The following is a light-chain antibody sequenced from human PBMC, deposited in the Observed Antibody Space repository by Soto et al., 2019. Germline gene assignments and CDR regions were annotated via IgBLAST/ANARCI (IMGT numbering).Light chain of an antibody. V-gene: IGLV3-1*01. CDR1: KLGDKY. CDR3: QAWDSSTAEVV. J-gene: IGLJ3*02. Sequence: SSELTQPPSVSVSPGQTASITCSGDKLGDKYACWYQQKPGQSPVVVIYQDTKRPSGIPERFSGSNSGNTATLTIRGTQAMDEADYYCQAWDSSTAEVVFGGGTKLTVL. CDR2: QDT.